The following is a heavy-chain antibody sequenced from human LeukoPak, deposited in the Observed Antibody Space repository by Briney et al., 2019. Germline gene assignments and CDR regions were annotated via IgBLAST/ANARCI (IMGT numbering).Heavy chain of an antibody. CDR2: VSPNNGGT. D-gene: IGHD6-6*01. J-gene: IGHJ4*02. CDR1: GYTFTAYY. V-gene: IGHV1-2*02. Sequence: ASVKVSCKASGYTFTAYYIHWVRQAPGQRLEWMGWVSPNNGGTNYAQKFQGRVTMTTDTSTSTAYMELRSLRSDDTAVYYCARFETEYSSSSTCDYWGQGTLVTVSS. CDR3: ARFETEYSSSSTCDY.